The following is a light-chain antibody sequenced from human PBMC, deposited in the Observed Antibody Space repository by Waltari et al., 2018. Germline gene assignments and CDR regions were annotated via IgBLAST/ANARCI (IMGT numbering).Light chain of an antibody. V-gene: IGLV2-11*01. CDR2: DVS. CDR3: CSYAGSYTGV. Sequence: QSALTQPRSVSGSPGQSVTIACTGTSSDVGGYNYVSWYQQHPGKAPQLMIYDVSKRPSGVPDRFSGYKSGNTASLTISGLQAEDEADYYCCSYAGSYTGVFGGGTKLTVL. J-gene: IGLJ2*01. CDR1: SSDVGGYNY.